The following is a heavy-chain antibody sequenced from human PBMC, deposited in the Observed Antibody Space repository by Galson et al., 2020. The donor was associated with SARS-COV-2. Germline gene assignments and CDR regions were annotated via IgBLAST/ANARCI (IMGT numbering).Heavy chain of an antibody. Sequence: TGGSLRLSCAASGFTFSSYAMHWVRQAPGKGLEWVAVISYDGSNKYYADSVTGRFTISRDNSKNTLYLQMNSLRAEDTTVYYCARDRGRYDILTGVDYWGQGTLVTVSS. CDR1: GFTFSSYA. D-gene: IGHD3-9*01. CDR3: ARDRGRYDILTGVDY. V-gene: IGHV3-30-3*01. J-gene: IGHJ4*02. CDR2: ISYDGSNK.